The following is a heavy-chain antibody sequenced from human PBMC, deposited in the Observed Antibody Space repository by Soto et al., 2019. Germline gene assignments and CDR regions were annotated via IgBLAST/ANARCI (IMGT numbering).Heavy chain of an antibody. V-gene: IGHV1-69*13. CDR2: IIPIFGTA. D-gene: IGHD3-10*01. CDR1: GDTSTTYV. J-gene: IGHJ6*02. CDR3: ARLWFGDSDYYYGMDV. Sequence: SVKVSCKASGDTSTTYVVSWVRQAPGNGLEWMGGIIPIFGTANYAQKFQGRVTITADESTSTAYMELSSLRSEDTAVYYCARLWFGDSDYYYGMDVWGQGTTVTVSS.